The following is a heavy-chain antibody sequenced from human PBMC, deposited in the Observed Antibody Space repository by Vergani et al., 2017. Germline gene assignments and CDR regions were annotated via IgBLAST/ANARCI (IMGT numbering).Heavy chain of an antibody. V-gene: IGHV4-61*10. CDR3: ARESTTVTTLGAGDAFDI. D-gene: IGHD4-17*01. J-gene: IGHJ3*02. CDR2: IYYSGST. CDR1: GGSVSSGSYY. Sequence: QVQLQESGPGLVKPSETLSLTCTVSGGSVSSGSYYWSWIRQPAGKGLEWIGYIYYSGSTNYNPSLKSRVTISVDTSKNQFSLKLSSVTAADTAVYYWARESTTVTTLGAGDAFDIWGQGTMVTVSS.